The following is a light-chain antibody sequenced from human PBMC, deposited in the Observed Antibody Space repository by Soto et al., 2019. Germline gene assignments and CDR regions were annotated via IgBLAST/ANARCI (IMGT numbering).Light chain of an antibody. V-gene: IGKV4-1*01. CDR1: QSVLYSSNNKNY. CDR2: WAS. Sequence: DIVMTQPQDSLAGSLGERATINCKSSQSVLYSSNNKNYLAWYQQKPGQPPKLLFYWASTRESGVPDRFSGSGSGTDFTLTISSLQAEDVAVYYCQQYYSSRTFGQGTKVEIK. J-gene: IGKJ1*01. CDR3: QQYYSSRT.